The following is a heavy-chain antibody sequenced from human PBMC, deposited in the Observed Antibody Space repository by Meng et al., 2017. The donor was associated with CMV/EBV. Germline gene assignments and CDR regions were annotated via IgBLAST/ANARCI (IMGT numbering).Heavy chain of an antibody. V-gene: IGHV3-21*01. CDR3: ARGLQGLELLPYDFWSGYYTDFDY. J-gene: IGHJ4*02. Sequence: GGSLRLSCAASGFTFSSYSMNWVRQAPGKGLEWVSSISSSSSYIYYADSVKGRFTISRDNAKNSLYLQMNRLRAEDTAVYYCARGLQGLELLPYDFWSGYYTDFDYWGQGTLVTVSS. CDR2: ISSSSSYI. CDR1: GFTFSSYS. D-gene: IGHD3-3*01.